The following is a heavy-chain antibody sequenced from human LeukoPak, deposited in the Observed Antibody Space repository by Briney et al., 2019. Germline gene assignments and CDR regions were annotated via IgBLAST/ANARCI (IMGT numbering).Heavy chain of an antibody. CDR3: ARGEVGSGWGFDY. J-gene: IGHJ4*02. CDR1: GYTFTRSG. CDR2: INNYNGNI. D-gene: IGHD6-19*01. Sequence: GASVTVSCKASGYTFTRSGISWVRQAPGQGLEWMGWINNYNGNIDYAQKFQGRVTMTTDTSTSTAYMELRSLRSDDTAVYYCARGEVGSGWGFDYWGQGTLVTVSS. V-gene: IGHV1-18*01.